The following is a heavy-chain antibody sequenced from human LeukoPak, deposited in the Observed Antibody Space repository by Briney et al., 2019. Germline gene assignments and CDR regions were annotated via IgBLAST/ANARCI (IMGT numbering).Heavy chain of an antibody. CDR3: ARDVYDSSGSIDY. J-gene: IGHJ4*02. V-gene: IGHV4-34*01. Sequence: SETLSLTCAVYGESFSGYFWNWIRQPPGKGLEWIGEINHSGSTSNHNPSLKSRVTMSVDTSKNQFSLKLSSGTAADTAVYYCARDVYDSSGSIDYWGQGTLVTVSS. CDR2: INHSGSTS. D-gene: IGHD3-22*01. CDR1: GESFSGYF.